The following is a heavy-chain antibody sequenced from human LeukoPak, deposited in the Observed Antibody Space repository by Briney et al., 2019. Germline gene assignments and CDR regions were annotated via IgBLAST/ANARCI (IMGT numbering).Heavy chain of an antibody. CDR3: AARAVAAATYYYYYMDV. D-gene: IGHD2-15*01. CDR1: GGSISSYY. Sequence: SETLSLTCTVSGGSISSYYWSWLRQPPGKGLEWIGYIYYSGSTNYNPSLKSRVTISVDTSKNQFSLRLSSVPAADTAVYSCAARAVAAATYYYYYMDVWGKGTTVTVSS. V-gene: IGHV4-59*12. CDR2: IYYSGST. J-gene: IGHJ6*03.